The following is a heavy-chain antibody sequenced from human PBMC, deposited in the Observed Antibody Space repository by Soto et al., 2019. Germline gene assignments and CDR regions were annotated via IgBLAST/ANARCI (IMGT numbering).Heavy chain of an antibody. CDR2: IYYSGRT. V-gene: IGHV4-59*01. CDR1: GGSISDYY. D-gene: IGHD5-18*01. Sequence: QVQLQESGPGLVKPSETLSLTCTVSGGSISDYYWSWIRQPPGKGLEWIAYIYYSGRTNYNPALKSRVTISVDTSKNQFSLKLSSVTAADPAVYYCARDGGYSHDPYGMDVWCQGTTVTVSS. J-gene: IGHJ6*02. CDR3: ARDGGYSHDPYGMDV.